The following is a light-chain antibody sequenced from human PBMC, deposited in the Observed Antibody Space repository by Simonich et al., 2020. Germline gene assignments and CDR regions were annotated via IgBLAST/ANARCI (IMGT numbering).Light chain of an antibody. CDR3: CSYAGSSTWV. CDR1: SSDVGSYNL. Sequence: QSALTQPASVSGSPGQSITISCTGTSSDVGSYNLVSWYQQHPGKAPKLMIYEGSKGPSGVSNPFSGSKSGNTASLTISGLQAEDEADYYCCSYAGSSTWVFGGGTKLTVL. CDR2: EGS. V-gene: IGLV2-23*01. J-gene: IGLJ3*02.